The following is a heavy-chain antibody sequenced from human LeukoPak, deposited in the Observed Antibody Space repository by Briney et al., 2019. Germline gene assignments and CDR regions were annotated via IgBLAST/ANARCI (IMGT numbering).Heavy chain of an antibody. CDR2: ISADGGST. Sequence: ETLSLTCTVSGGSISSYYWSWIRQPPGKGLEWVSLISADGGSTFSADSVKGRFSISRDNSKNSLYLQMNSLRSEDTAMYYCAKESGKFDYWGQGTLVAVSS. CDR1: GGSISSYY. J-gene: IGHJ4*02. CDR3: AKESGKFDY. V-gene: IGHV3-43*02.